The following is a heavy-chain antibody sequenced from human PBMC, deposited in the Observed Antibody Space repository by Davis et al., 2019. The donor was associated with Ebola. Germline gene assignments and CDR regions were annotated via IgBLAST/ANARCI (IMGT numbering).Heavy chain of an antibody. CDR1: GFTFSSYS. CDR2: ISSSSSYI. Sequence: GESLKISCAASGFTFSSYSMNWVRQAPGKGLEWVSSISSSSSYIYYADSVKGRFTISRDNAKNSLYLQMNSLRAEDTAVYYCATKALMDVWGQGTTVTVSS. J-gene: IGHJ6*02. V-gene: IGHV3-21*01. CDR3: ATKALMDV.